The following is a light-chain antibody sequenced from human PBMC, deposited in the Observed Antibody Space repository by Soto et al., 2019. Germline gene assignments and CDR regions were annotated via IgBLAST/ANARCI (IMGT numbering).Light chain of an antibody. J-gene: IGKJ1*01. CDR2: AAS. V-gene: IGKV1-39*01. CDR3: QQGYSTPWT. CDR1: ENINFY. Sequence: DIQMTHSPAALSASVGYRVTITCRASENINFYLHWYQQKPGKAPKLLIYAASTLQSGVPSRFSGSGSGTDFTLTLNSLQPEDFATYYCQQGYSTPWTFGQGKKVEIK.